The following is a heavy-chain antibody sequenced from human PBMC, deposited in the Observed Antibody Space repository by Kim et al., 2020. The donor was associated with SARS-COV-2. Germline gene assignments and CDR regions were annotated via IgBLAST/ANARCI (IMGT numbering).Heavy chain of an antibody. CDR2: IWYDGSNK. V-gene: IGHV3-33*06. Sequence: GGSLRLSCAASGFTFSSYGMHWVRQAPGKGLEWVAVIWYDGSNKYYADSVKCRFTISRDNSKNTLYLQMNSLRAEDTAVYYCAKDPGVWFGDDAFDIWGQGTMVTVSS. CDR3: AKDPGVWFGDDAFDI. J-gene: IGHJ3*02. D-gene: IGHD3-10*01. CDR1: GFTFSSYG.